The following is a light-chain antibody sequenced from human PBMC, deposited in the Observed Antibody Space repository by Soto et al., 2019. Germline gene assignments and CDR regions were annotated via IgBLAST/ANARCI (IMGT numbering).Light chain of an antibody. J-gene: IGLJ2*01. CDR3: SSYSSSSTLV. CDR1: SSDVGGYNY. V-gene: IGLV2-14*01. CDR2: DVS. Sequence: QSALTLPASVSGSPGQSITIXCTGTSSDVGGYNYVSWYQQHPGKAPKLMIYDVSNRPSGVSNRFSGSKSGNTASLTISGLQAEDEADYYCSSYSSSSTLVFGGGTKLTVL.